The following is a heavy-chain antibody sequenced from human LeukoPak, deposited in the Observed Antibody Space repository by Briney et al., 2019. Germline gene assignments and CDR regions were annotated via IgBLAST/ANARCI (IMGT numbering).Heavy chain of an antibody. Sequence: GASVKVSCKASGYTFTSYAMHWVRQAPGQRLEWMGWINAGNGNTKYSQKFQGRVTITRDTSASTAYMELGSLRSEDTAVYYCARDGEGIAAAGAMYDYWGQGTLVTVSS. V-gene: IGHV1-3*01. CDR3: ARDGEGIAAAGAMYDY. CDR1: GYTFTSYA. D-gene: IGHD6-13*01. J-gene: IGHJ4*02. CDR2: INAGNGNT.